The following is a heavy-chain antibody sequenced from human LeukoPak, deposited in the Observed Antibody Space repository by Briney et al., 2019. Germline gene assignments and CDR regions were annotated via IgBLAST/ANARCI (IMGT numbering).Heavy chain of an antibody. CDR1: GFTFDDHG. V-gene: IGHV3-20*01. D-gene: IGHD1-26*01. CDR3: ARLSGGSYYGDFVY. J-gene: IGHJ4*02. Sequence: GGSLRLSCAASGFTFDDHGMSWVRPAPGKGLEWVSGINRNGGSTGYADSVTGRFTISRDNAKNSLYLQMNSLRAEHTALYHCARLSGGSYYGDFVYWGQGTLVTVSS. CDR2: INRNGGST.